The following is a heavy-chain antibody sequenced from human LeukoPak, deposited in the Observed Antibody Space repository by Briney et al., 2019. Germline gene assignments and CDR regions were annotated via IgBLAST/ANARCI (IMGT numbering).Heavy chain of an antibody. CDR2: ISYDGSNK. CDR3: AKDQGDYDFWSGYYNYYYYGMDV. V-gene: IGHV3-30*18. CDR1: GFTFGSKG. D-gene: IGHD3-3*01. Sequence: GGSLGLSCEAPGFTFGSKGRPWFRQAPGKGLEGGEVISYDGSNKYYADSVKGRFTISRDNSKNTLYLQMNSLRAEDTAVYYCAKDQGDYDFWSGYYNYYYYGMDVWGQGTTVTVSS. J-gene: IGHJ6*02.